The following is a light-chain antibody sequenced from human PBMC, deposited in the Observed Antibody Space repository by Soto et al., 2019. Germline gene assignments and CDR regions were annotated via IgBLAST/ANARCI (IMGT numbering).Light chain of an antibody. CDR3: KQRSTWPPHC. CDR1: QSVGSY. Sequence: EIVVTQSPATLSLSPGERATLSCRTSQSVGSYLAWYQKKPGKAPRLLIYDSSNRATGIPARFSGSRSGRDVTLTISSLEPEDFAVYYCKQRSTWPPHCFGGGTQVEIK. J-gene: IGKJ4*01. CDR2: DSS. V-gene: IGKV3-11*02.